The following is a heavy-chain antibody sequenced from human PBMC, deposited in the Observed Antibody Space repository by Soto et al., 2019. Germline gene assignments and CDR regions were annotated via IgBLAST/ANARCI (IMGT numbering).Heavy chain of an antibody. Sequence: GGSLRLSCAASGFIFSSYAMSWVRQAPGKGLEWVSAISGSGDSTYYADSVKGRFTISRDNSKNTLYLQMDSLRAADTAVYYCAKSQSGWPHQYYFDCWGQGTLVTVSS. CDR1: GFIFSSYA. V-gene: IGHV3-23*01. CDR3: AKSQSGWPHQYYFDC. D-gene: IGHD6-19*01. J-gene: IGHJ4*02. CDR2: ISGSGDST.